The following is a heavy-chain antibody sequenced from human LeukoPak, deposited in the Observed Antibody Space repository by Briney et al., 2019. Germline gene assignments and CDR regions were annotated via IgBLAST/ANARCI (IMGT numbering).Heavy chain of an antibody. Sequence: GGSLRLSCAASGFTFSIYGMHWVRQASGKGLEWVGHIRSKANNYATTYGASVKGRFTISRDDSKNTAYLQMTSLKTEDTAVYYCIHYGSGSYSTDYWGQGTPVTVSS. V-gene: IGHV3-73*01. CDR1: GFTFSIYG. J-gene: IGHJ4*02. CDR3: IHYGSGSYSTDY. CDR2: IRSKANNYAT. D-gene: IGHD3-10*01.